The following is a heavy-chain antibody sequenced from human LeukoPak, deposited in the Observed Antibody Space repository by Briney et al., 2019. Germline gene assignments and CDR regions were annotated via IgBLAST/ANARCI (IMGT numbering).Heavy chain of an antibody. CDR3: ARHRSKWLQSSFDY. D-gene: IGHD5-24*01. J-gene: IGHJ4*02. CDR2: IYSSGST. V-gene: IGHV4-61*02. CDR1: GDSISSGSSY. Sequence: SETLSLTCTVSGDSISSGSSYWSWIRQPAGKGLEWIGRIYSSGSTNYNPSLKSRVTISVDTSKNQFSLKLNSVTAADTAVYYCARHRSKWLQSSFDYWGQGTLVTVSS.